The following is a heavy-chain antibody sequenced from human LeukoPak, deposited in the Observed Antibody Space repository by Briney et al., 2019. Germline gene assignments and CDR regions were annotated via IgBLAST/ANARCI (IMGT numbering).Heavy chain of an antibody. CDR2: IWYDGSNK. V-gene: IGHV3-33*01. CDR3: ARASGTYSSGWLNWFDP. D-gene: IGHD6-19*01. J-gene: IGHJ5*02. Sequence: GGSLRLSCAASGSTFSSYGMHWVRQAPGKGLEWVAVIWYDGSNKYYADSVKGRFTISRDNSKNTLYLQMNSLRAEDTAVYYCARASGTYSSGWLNWFDPWGQGTLVTVSS. CDR1: GSTFSSYG.